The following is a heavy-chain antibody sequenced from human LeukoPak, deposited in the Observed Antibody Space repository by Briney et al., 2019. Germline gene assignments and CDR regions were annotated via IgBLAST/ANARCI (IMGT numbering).Heavy chain of an antibody. CDR1: GGSISSYY. CDR3: ARGTYYYDSSGYYGAYYFDY. Sequence: PSETLSLTCTVSGGSISSYYWSWIRQPAGKGLEWIGRIYTSGSTNYNPSLKSRVTMSVDTSKNQLSLKLSSVTAADTAVYYCARGTYYYDSSGYYGAYYFDYWGQGTLVTVSS. V-gene: IGHV4-4*07. D-gene: IGHD3-22*01. J-gene: IGHJ4*02. CDR2: IYTSGST.